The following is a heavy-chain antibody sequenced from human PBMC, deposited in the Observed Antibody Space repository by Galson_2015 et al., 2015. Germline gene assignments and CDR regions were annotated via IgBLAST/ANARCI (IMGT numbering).Heavy chain of an antibody. J-gene: IGHJ4*02. V-gene: IGHV3-74*01. CDR3: ARVGYCSGGNCYEFDY. CDR2: INSDGSST. CDR1: GFTFSSYW. D-gene: IGHD2-15*01. Sequence: SLRLSCAASGFTFSSYWMHWVRQAPGKGLVWVSRINSDGSSTSYADSVKGRFTISRDNAKNTLYLQMNSLRAEDTAVYYCARVGYCSGGNCYEFDYWGQGTLVTVSS.